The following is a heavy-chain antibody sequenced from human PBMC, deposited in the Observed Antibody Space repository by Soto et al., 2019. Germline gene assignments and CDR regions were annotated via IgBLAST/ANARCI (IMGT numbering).Heavy chain of an antibody. V-gene: IGHV3-11*06. D-gene: IGHD3-22*01. CDR2: ISSSSSYT. CDR1: GFTFSDYY. J-gene: IGHJ4*02. Sequence: GGSLRLSCAASGFTFSDYYMSWIRQAPGKGLEWISYISSSSSYTNYADSVKGRFTISRDNAKKSLYLQMNSLRAEDTAVYYCAREGSSGYLLDYWGQGTLVTVSS. CDR3: AREGSSGYLLDY.